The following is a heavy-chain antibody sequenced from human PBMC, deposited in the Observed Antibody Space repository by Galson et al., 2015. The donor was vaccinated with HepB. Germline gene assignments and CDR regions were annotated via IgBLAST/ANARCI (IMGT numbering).Heavy chain of an antibody. CDR2: IIPILGIA. CDR3: AFAAAGTFSDY. V-gene: IGHV1-69*02. D-gene: IGHD6-13*01. J-gene: IGHJ4*02. CDR1: GYTFTSYY. Sequence: SVKVSCKASGYTFTSYYMHWVRQAPGQGLEWMGRIIPILGIANYAQKFQGRVTITADKSTSTAYMELSSLRSEDTAVYYCAFAAAGTFSDYWGQGTLVTVSS.